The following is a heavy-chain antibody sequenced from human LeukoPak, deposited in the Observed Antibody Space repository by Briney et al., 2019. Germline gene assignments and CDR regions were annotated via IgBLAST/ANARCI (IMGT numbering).Heavy chain of an antibody. Sequence: PGGSLRLSCAASGFTFSSYSMNWVRQAPGKGLEWVSSISSSSSYIYYADSVKGRFTISRDNAKNSLYLQMNSLRAEDTAVYYCARDSQWTGTYYDILTGFPDYWGQGTLVTVSS. CDR1: GFTFSSYS. V-gene: IGHV3-21*01. CDR3: ARDSQWTGTYYDILTGFPDY. CDR2: ISSSSSYI. D-gene: IGHD3-9*01. J-gene: IGHJ4*02.